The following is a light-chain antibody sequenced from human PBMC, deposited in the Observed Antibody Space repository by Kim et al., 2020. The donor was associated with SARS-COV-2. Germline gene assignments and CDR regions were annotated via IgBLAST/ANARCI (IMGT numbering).Light chain of an antibody. V-gene: IGKV1-5*03. CDR3: QQYNSYSPIT. J-gene: IGKJ3*01. CDR1: QSISSW. CDR2: KAS. Sequence: DIQMTQSPSTLSASVGDRVTITCLASQSISSWLAWYQQKPGKAPKLLIYKASSLESGVPSRFSGSGSGTEFTLTISSLQPDDFATYYCQQYNSYSPITFGPGTKVDIK.